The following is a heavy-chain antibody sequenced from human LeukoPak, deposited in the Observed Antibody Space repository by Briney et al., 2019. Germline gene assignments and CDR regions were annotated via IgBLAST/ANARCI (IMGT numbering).Heavy chain of an antibody. V-gene: IGHV3-30-3*01. CDR3: ARGGYVYFDY. Sequence: PGGSLRLSCAASGFTFSSYAMHWVRQAPGKGLEWVAVISYDGSNKYYADSVKGRFTISRDNSKNTLYLQMNSLRAEDTAVYYCARGGYVYFDYWGQGTLVTVSS. CDR2: ISYDGSNK. J-gene: IGHJ4*02. CDR1: GFTFSSYA. D-gene: IGHD5-12*01.